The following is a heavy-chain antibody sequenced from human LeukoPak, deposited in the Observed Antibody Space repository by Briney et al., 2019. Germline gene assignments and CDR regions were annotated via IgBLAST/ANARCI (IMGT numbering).Heavy chain of an antibody. D-gene: IGHD3-22*01. J-gene: IGHJ4*02. CDR1: GFTFSSYA. CDR3: AKGTMIVVNYYFDY. Sequence: GGSLRLSCAASGFTFSSYAMSWVRQAPGEGLEWVSAISGSGGSTYYADSVKGRFTISRDNSKNTLYLQMNSLRAEDTAVYYCAKGTMIVVNYYFDYWGQGTLVTVSS. V-gene: IGHV3-23*01. CDR2: ISGSGGST.